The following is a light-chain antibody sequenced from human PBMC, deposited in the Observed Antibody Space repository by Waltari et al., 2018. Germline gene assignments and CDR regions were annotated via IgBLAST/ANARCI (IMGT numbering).Light chain of an antibody. V-gene: IGLV2-14*01. J-gene: IGLJ3*02. CDR3: SSSTSTNTLL. Sequence: QSALTQPASVSGSPGQSITISCTGTSSDIGAYKYVSCYHQYPDKAPKLIIYEVSNRPSGVSNRFAGSKSGNAACLSISGLQAECESDDYCSSSTSTNTLLFGGGTKLAVL. CDR2: EVS. CDR1: SSDIGAYKY.